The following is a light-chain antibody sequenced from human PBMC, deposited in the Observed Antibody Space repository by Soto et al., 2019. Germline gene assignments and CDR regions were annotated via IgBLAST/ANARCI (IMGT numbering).Light chain of an antibody. CDR2: ENG. CDR1: ISNIGSHY. V-gene: IGLV1-47*01. Sequence: QALLTQPPSASGTPGQRFTISCSGSISNIGSHYVFWYQQLPWMAPKLIIFENGQRPSGVPDRFSGSKSGTSASLAITGLRPEDEADYYCATWDDGLSGYVFATGTKVTVL. CDR3: ATWDDGLSGYV. J-gene: IGLJ1*01.